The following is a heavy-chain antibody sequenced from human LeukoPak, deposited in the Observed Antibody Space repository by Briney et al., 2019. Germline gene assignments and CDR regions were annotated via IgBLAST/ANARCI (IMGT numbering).Heavy chain of an antibody. CDR2: INTNTGNP. Sequence: GASVKVSCKASGYTFTSYAMNWVRQAPGQGLEWMGWINTNTGNPTYAQGFTGRFVFSLDTSVSTAYLQISSLKAEDTAVYYCAGFPTRGSKSHYSGSYFLDAFDIWGQGTMVTVSS. V-gene: IGHV7-4-1*02. J-gene: IGHJ3*02. D-gene: IGHD1-26*01. CDR3: AGFPTRGSKSHYSGSYFLDAFDI. CDR1: GYTFTSYA.